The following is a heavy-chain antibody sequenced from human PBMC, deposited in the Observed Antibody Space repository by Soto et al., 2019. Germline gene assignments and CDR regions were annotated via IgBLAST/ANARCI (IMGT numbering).Heavy chain of an antibody. Sequence: SETLSLTCTVSGGSISSYYWSWIRQPPGKGLEWIGYIYYSGSTNYNPSLKSRVTISVDTSKNQFSLKLSSVTAADTAVYYCAREGYCSGGSCYRSWFDPWGQGTLVTVSS. CDR2: IYYSGST. CDR1: GGSISSYY. D-gene: IGHD2-15*01. CDR3: AREGYCSGGSCYRSWFDP. V-gene: IGHV4-59*01. J-gene: IGHJ5*02.